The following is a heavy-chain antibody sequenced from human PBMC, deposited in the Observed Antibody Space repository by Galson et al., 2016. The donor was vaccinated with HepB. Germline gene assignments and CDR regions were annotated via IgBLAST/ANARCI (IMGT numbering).Heavy chain of an antibody. V-gene: IGHV3-23*01. CDR3: SKVGPSCSSTRCSDYYFDY. CDR1: GFTFSSYA. Sequence: SLRLSCAGSGFTFSSYAMSWVRQAPGKGLEWVSVISGRGSSTYYADSVKGRFTISRDNSKNTLYLQMNSLRAEDSAVYYCSKVGPSCSSTRCSDYYFDYWGQGTLFTVSS. J-gene: IGHJ4*02. CDR2: ISGRGSST. D-gene: IGHD2-2*01.